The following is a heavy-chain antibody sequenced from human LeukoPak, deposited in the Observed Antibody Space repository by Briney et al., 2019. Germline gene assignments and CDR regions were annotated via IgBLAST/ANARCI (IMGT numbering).Heavy chain of an antibody. J-gene: IGHJ4*02. CDR3: ARAPNFVVVTATHFDY. CDR1: GYTFTAYY. D-gene: IGHD2-21*02. Sequence: GSVKVPCKASGYTFTAYYMHWVRQAPGHGLEWMGWINPDSGGTNFAQKCQGRVTMTSDTSITTAYVELSRLRSDDTAVDYCARAPNFVVVTATHFDYWGQGPLVTVPS. V-gene: IGHV1-2*02. CDR2: INPDSGGT.